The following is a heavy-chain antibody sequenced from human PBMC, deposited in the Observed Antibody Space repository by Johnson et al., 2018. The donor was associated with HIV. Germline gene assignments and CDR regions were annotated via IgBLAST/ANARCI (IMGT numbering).Heavy chain of an antibody. CDR2: ISWNSGSI. V-gene: IGHV3-9*01. Sequence: VQLVESGGGVVQPGRSLRLSCAASGFTFDDYAMHWVRQAPGKGLEWVSGISWNSGSIGYADSVKGRFTISRDKAKNTVHLQMNSLSAEDTAVYYCAREWGVITFGGVIPRNAFDIWGQGTMVTVSS. CDR1: GFTFDDYA. D-gene: IGHD3-16*01. J-gene: IGHJ3*02. CDR3: AREWGVITFGGVIPRNAFDI.